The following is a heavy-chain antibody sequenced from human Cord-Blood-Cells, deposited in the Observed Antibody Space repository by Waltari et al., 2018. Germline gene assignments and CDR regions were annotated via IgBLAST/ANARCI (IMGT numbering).Heavy chain of an antibody. D-gene: IGHD2-15*01. J-gene: IGHJ3*02. CDR3: AIPSGGGWYSDAFDI. CDR1: GCTFSSYA. CDR2: IIPILGIA. V-gene: IGHV1-69*09. Sequence: QVQLVQSGAEVKKPGSSVKVSCKASGCTFSSYAISWVRQAPGQGLEWMGRIIPILGIANYAQKFQGRVTITADKSTSTAYMELSSLRSEDTAVYYCAIPSGGGWYSDAFDIWGQGTMVTVSS.